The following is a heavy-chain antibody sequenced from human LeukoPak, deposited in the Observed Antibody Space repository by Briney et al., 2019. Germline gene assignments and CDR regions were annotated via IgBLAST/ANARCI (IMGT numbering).Heavy chain of an antibody. V-gene: IGHV3-9*01. CDR2: ISWNSGSI. J-gene: IGHJ3*02. CDR1: GFTFDDYA. Sequence: GGSLRLSCAASGFTFDDYAMHWVRQAPGKGLEWVSGISWNSGSIGYADSVEGRFTISRDNAKNSLYLQMNSLRAEDTALYYCAKDIGTYYYGSGSLGGDAFDIWGQGTMVTVSS. CDR3: AKDIGTYYYGSGSLGGDAFDI. D-gene: IGHD3-10*01.